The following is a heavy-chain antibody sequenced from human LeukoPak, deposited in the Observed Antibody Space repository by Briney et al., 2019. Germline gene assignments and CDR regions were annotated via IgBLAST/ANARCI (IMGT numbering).Heavy chain of an antibody. D-gene: IGHD2-15*01. V-gene: IGHV1-24*01. CDR2: FDPEDGET. J-gene: IGHJ4*02. CDR1: GYTLTELS. Sequence: GASVKVSCKVSGYTLTELSMYWVRQAPGKGLEWMGDFDPEDGETIYAQKFQGRVTMTEDTATDTAYMELSSLRSEDTAVYYCATGEDTAGGFDYWGQGTLVTVSS. CDR3: ATGEDTAGGFDY.